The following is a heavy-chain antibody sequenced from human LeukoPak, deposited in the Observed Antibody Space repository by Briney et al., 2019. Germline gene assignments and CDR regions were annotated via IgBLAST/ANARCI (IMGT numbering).Heavy chain of an antibody. D-gene: IGHD3-10*01. CDR2: ITGSSSYT. CDR1: GFTFSDYY. J-gene: IGHJ4*02. V-gene: IGHV3-11*06. CDR3: ARGHYYGSGPYVF. Sequence: PGGSLRLSCAASGFTFSDYYMSWIRQAPGKGLEWVSYITGSSSYTNYADSVKGRFTISRDNAENSLYLQMNSLRAEDTAVYYCARGHYYGSGPYVFWGQGTLVTVSS.